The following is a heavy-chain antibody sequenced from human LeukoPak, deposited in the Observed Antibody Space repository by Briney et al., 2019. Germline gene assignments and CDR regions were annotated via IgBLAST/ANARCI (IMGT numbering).Heavy chain of an antibody. V-gene: IGHV3-74*01. CDR1: GLTFSSHW. D-gene: IGHD6-6*01. J-gene: IGHJ6*02. CDR2: ITNDGSST. Sequence: PGGSLRLSCAASGLTFSSHWMHWVRQAPGKGLVWVSRITNDGSSTTYADSVKGRFTISRDNAKNMLYLQVNSLRAEDTAVYYCAKDPQAAQLGHYYYGMDVWGQGTTVTVSS. CDR3: AKDPQAAQLGHYYYGMDV.